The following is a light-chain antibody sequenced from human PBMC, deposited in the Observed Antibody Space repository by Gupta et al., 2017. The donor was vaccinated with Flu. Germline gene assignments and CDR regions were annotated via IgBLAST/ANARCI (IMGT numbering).Light chain of an antibody. CDR3: QSYDDTNRWV. CDR2: EDN. J-gene: IGLJ3*02. V-gene: IGLV6-57*01. CDR1: SGSIANNF. Sequence: FMLTQPHSVSESPGKTVTFSCTRSSGSIANNFVQWYQQRPGRSPTTVIYEDNRRPFGVPDRFSGSIDSSSNSASLTISGLRTEDEADYHCQSYDDTNRWVFGGGTRLTVL.